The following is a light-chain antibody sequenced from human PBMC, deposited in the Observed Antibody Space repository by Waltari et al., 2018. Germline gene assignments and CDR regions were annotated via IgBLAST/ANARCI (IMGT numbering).Light chain of an antibody. CDR2: SGS. CDR1: QSFLRSNGENY. Sequence: DIVMTQSPLSLPVTPGEPASISCRSSQSFLRSNGENYLDWYLQKPGQPPQLLIYSGSNRASEDPDRFSVSGSSTDFTLQIDRVAADDVSVYYSMQDLEPPCTFGQEAKLEIK. J-gene: IGKJ2*02. CDR3: MQDLEPPCT. V-gene: IGKV2-28*01.